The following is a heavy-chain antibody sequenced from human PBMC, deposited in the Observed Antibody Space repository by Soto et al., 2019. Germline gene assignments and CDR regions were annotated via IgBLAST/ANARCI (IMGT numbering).Heavy chain of an antibody. CDR3: ARHEGWTGPDQ. CDR2: IFHDGNT. J-gene: IGHJ5*02. CDR1: GASIGSGGW. V-gene: IGHV4-4*02. D-gene: IGHD2-8*02. Sequence: SETLSLTWAVSGASIGSGGWWSWVRQPPGKGLEWIAEIFHDGNTNYSPSLKSRVTISVDKSQNQFSLNVYSVTAADTAVYYCARHEGWTGPDQWGQGTLVTVSS.